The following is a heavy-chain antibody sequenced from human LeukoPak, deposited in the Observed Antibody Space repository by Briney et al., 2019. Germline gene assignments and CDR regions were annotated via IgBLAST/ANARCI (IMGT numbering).Heavy chain of an antibody. J-gene: IGHJ4*02. Sequence: PSETLSLTCAVSGVSINTCCYYWTWIRQTPGKGLEWIGYIYYSGTTNYNPSLKSRVTISIDTSKNQFSLRVTSVTAADTAVYYCARRDSSVWYLDYWGQGTLVSVSS. CDR3: ARRDSSVWYLDY. D-gene: IGHD6-19*01. CDR1: GVSINTCCYY. CDR2: IYYSGTT. V-gene: IGHV4-61*01.